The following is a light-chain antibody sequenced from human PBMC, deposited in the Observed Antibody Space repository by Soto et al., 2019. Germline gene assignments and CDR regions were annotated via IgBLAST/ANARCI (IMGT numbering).Light chain of an antibody. CDR2: AAS. CDR1: RFVSNYY. V-gene: IGKV3-20*01. CDR3: QHYADSPPVFT. J-gene: IGKJ3*01. Sequence: DMVLTQSPGTLSLSPGDRATLSSRTSRFVSNYYVAWYQQRPGQAPRLLIYAASSRATDIPDRFSGSGSGTDFTLTISRLEPEDFAVYYCQHYADSPPVFTFGPGTKVEI.